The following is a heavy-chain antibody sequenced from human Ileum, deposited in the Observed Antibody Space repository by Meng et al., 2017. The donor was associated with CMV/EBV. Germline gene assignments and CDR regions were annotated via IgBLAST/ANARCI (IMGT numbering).Heavy chain of an antibody. V-gene: IGHV3-11*04. CDR1: GFTFSDYY. CDR3: ARDKVATRKLFDY. D-gene: IGHD6-6*01. Sequence: ASGFTFSDYYMTWIRQAPGKGREWVSYLSSSGDAIYYADSVKGRFTISRDNVKNSLYLQMSSLRAEDTAVYYCARDKVATRKLFDYWGQGTLVTVSS. CDR2: LSSSGDAI. J-gene: IGHJ4*02.